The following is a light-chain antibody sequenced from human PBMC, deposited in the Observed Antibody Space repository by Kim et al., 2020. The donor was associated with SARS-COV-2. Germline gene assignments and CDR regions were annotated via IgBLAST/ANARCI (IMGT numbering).Light chain of an antibody. J-gene: IGLJ3*02. CDR2: DNN. Sequence: QSVLTQPPSVSAAPGQKVTISCSGSSSNIGSNFVSWYQQLPGTAPKLLIYDNNKRPSGIPDRFSGSIDSSSNSASLTISGLKSDDEADYYCQSYDSSTLVFGGGTQLTVL. CDR1: SSNIGSNF. V-gene: IGLV1-51*01. CDR3: QSYDSSTLV.